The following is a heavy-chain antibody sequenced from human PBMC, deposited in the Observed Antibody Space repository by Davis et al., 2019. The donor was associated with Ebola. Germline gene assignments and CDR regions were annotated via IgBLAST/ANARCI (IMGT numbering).Heavy chain of an antibody. CDR1: GFTFSSYG. Sequence: PGGSLRLSCAASGFTFSSYGMHWVRQAPGKGLEWVAVISYDGSNKYYADSVKGRFTISRDNSKNTLYLQMNSLRAEDTAVYYCAREGRIFGCDYWGQGALVTVSS. CDR2: ISYDGSNK. D-gene: IGHD3-3*01. CDR3: AREGRIFGCDY. V-gene: IGHV3-30*03. J-gene: IGHJ4*02.